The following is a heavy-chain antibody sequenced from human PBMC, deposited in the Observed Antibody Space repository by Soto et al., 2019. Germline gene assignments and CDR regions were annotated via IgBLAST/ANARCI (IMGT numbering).Heavy chain of an antibody. Sequence: SETLSLTCTVSGAYISDGGYSWSWIRQPPGKGLGWIGYIYHSGSTYYNPSLKSRVTISVDRSKNQFSLKLSSVTAADTAVYYCARVTTVTTRCFDHWGQGTLVTVSS. V-gene: IGHV4-30-2*01. J-gene: IGHJ4*02. D-gene: IGHD4-17*01. CDR2: IYHSGST. CDR1: GAYISDGGYS. CDR3: ARVTTVTTRCFDH.